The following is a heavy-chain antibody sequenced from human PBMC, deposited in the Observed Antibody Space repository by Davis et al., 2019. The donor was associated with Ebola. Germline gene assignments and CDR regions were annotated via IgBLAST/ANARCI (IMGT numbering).Heavy chain of an antibody. CDR1: GFTFSNYG. Sequence: GESLKISCATSGFTFSNYGMHWVRQAPGKGLEWVAVIWYDGSKKYYVDSVKGRFTISRDNSKNTLYLQMNSLRAEDTAVYYCARDLHLYDAFDYWGQGTLVTVSS. J-gene: IGHJ4*02. V-gene: IGHV3-33*08. CDR3: ARDLHLYDAFDY. D-gene: IGHD3-3*01. CDR2: IWYDGSKK.